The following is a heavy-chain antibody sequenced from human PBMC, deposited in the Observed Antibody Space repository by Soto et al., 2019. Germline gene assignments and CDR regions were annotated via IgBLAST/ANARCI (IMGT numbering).Heavy chain of an antibody. CDR2: VNPILSMS. Sequence: QVQLVQSGAEVKRPGSSVKVSCKASGDTFNFYSINWVRQAPGLGLEWMGRVNPILSMSNYAQRFQGRVTMAADKPTSTAYMELSGLRSEDTANYYCATSYGSGYRAFDFWGQGDLVTVSS. J-gene: IGHJ4*02. CDR1: GDTFNFYS. V-gene: IGHV1-69*04. CDR3: ATSYGSGYRAFDF. D-gene: IGHD3-10*01.